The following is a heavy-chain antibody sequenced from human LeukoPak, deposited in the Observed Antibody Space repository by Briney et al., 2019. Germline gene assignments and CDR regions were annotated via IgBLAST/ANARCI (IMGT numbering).Heavy chain of an antibody. CDR3: ATRRFGELTY. J-gene: IGHJ4*02. Sequence: PGGSLRLSCAASGFTFSDYYMSWIRQAPGKGLEWISNIKGTGLTTYYADSVKGRFSISRDTPKNTLYLQMNSLRVEDTAVYYCATRRFGELTYWGQGTLVTVSS. D-gene: IGHD3-10*01. CDR2: IKGTGLTT. CDR1: GFTFSDYY. V-gene: IGHV3-11*04.